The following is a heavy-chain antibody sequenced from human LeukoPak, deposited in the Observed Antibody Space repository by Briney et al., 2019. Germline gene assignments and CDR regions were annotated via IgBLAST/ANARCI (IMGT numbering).Heavy chain of an antibody. CDR2: IRSDEGVK. D-gene: IGHD3-10*01. CDR1: GFIFTTYG. V-gene: IGHV3-30*02. CDR3: VGALGTSSWFDL. J-gene: IGHJ5*02. Sequence: GGSLRLSCSANGFIFTTYGMHWVRQAPDKGLEWVAYIRSDEGVKFYTVSVKGRFTISRDNPRTTLHLQMNSLTADDMALYYCVGALGTSSWFDLWGQGTLVIVSS.